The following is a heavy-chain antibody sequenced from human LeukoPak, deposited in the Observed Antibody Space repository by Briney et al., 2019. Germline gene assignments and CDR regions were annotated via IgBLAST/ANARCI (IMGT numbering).Heavy chain of an antibody. V-gene: IGHV3-23*01. Sequence: PGGSLRLSCAASGFIFSSYPISWVRQAPGKGLEWVSTISAGGGSTYYADSVKGRFTISRDNAKNSLYLQMNSLRAEDRAIYYCATSGGRRSEYWGQGTLVTVSS. CDR1: GFIFSSYP. D-gene: IGHD2-15*01. CDR2: ISAGGGST. CDR3: ATSGGRRSEY. J-gene: IGHJ4*02.